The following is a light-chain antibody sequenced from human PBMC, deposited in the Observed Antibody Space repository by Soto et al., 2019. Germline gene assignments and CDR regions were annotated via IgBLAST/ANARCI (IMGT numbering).Light chain of an antibody. CDR2: KAS. Sequence: DIQMTQSPSTLSASVGDRVTITCRASQSISSWLAWDQQKPGKAPKLLIYKASSLESGFPSRFSGSGSGTEFTLTISCLQPDDFATYYCQQYNSYWTFGHGTKVDI. V-gene: IGKV1-5*03. J-gene: IGKJ1*01. CDR3: QQYNSYWT. CDR1: QSISSW.